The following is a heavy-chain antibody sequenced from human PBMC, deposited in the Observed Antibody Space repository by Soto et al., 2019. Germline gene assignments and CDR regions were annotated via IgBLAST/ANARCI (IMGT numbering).Heavy chain of an antibody. D-gene: IGHD3-16*01. CDR1: GFTFRSYR. CDR3: VGVTRDANTFDY. CDR2: IDSDGSDT. V-gene: IGHV3-74*01. J-gene: IGHJ4*02. Sequence: GGSLRLSCAASGFTFRSYRMHWVRQPPGKGLVWVSHIDSDGSDTNYADSVMGRFTISRDNAKNTVYLQMNSLRVDDTAVYYCVGVTRDANTFDYSGQGTLVTLSS.